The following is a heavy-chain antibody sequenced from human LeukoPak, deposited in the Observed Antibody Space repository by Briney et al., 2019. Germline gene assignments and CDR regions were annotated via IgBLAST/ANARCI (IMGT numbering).Heavy chain of an antibody. CDR3: ARQGSSSFYYYYGIDV. CDR1: GYSFTSYW. Sequence: GESLKISCKGSGYSFTSYWIGWVRQMPGKGLEWMGIIYPGDSDTRYSPSFQGQVTISADKSISTAYLQWSSLKASDTAMYYCARQGSSSFYYYYGIDVWGQGTTVTVSS. D-gene: IGHD6-6*01. V-gene: IGHV5-51*01. J-gene: IGHJ6*02. CDR2: IYPGDSDT.